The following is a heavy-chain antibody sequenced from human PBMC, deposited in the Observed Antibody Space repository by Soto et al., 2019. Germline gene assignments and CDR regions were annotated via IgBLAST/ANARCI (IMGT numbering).Heavy chain of an antibody. D-gene: IGHD5-12*01. CDR1: GFTLSTSGVG. CDR2: MFWDDDK. Sequence: QITLSESGPALVKPTQTLTMTSTSSGFTLSTSGVGVGSIRQPPGQALEWLAFMFWDDDKRYTPSLKSRLTLSMNTSENQVFLTLTNMDPADSATYYCAHSWVNTSGSVHWGPGTLVTVSS. V-gene: IGHV2-5*02. CDR3: AHSWVNTSGSVH. J-gene: IGHJ4*02.